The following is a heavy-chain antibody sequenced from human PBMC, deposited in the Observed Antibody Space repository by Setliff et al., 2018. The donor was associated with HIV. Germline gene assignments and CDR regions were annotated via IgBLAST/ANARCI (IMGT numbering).Heavy chain of an antibody. J-gene: IGHJ6*03. V-gene: IGHV3-30*18. CDR2: ISFDGSNK. D-gene: IGHD4-17*01. Sequence: GGSLRLSCAASGFTFSSYGMHWVRQAPGKGLEWVAVISFDGSNKYYADSVKGRFTISRDNSKNTLYLQMNSLRAEDTAVYNCAKDAGYGDPRGRHMDVWGKGTTVPSP. CDR3: AKDAGYGDPRGRHMDV. CDR1: GFTFSSYG.